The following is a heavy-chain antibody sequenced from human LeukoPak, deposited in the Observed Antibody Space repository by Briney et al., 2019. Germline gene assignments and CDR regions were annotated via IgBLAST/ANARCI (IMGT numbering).Heavy chain of an antibody. Sequence: GGSLRLSCAASGFTFDDYGMSWVRQAPGKGLEWVSGINWNGGSTGYADSVKGRFTISRDNAKNSLYLQMNSLRAEDTALYHCARYLTGGSGSYYWYFDLWGRGTLVTVSS. CDR3: ARYLTGGSGSYYWYFDL. J-gene: IGHJ2*01. CDR2: INWNGGST. V-gene: IGHV3-20*01. D-gene: IGHD3-10*01. CDR1: GFTFDDYG.